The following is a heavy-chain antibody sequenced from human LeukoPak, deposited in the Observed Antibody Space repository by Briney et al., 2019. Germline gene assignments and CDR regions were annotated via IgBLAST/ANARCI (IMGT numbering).Heavy chain of an antibody. D-gene: IGHD5-18*01. CDR3: ARGIQLWLYYLDS. V-gene: IGHV3-7*01. J-gene: IGHJ4*02. CDR2: IREDGSEK. CDR1: GFTFSSSW. Sequence: GGSLRLLCGASGFTFSSSWMSWVRLAPGGGLEGVANIREDGSEKYYVDSVKGRFTISRDNAKNSLYLQMNSLRDEDTAVYFCARGIQLWLYYLDSWGQGTLVTVSS.